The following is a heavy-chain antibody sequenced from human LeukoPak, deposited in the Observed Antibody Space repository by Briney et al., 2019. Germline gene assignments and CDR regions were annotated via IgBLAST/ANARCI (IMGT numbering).Heavy chain of an antibody. V-gene: IGHV4-61*02. J-gene: IGHJ5*02. CDR2: ISTSGST. Sequence: SETLSLTCTVSGGSFSSGRYYWSWIRQPAGKGLEWIGRISTSGSTNYNPSLKSRVTISVDTSKNQFSLKLSSVTAADTAVYYCVGIVVVITYDWFDPWGQGTLVTVSS. CDR3: VGIVVVITYDWFDP. D-gene: IGHD3-22*01. CDR1: GGSFSSGRYY.